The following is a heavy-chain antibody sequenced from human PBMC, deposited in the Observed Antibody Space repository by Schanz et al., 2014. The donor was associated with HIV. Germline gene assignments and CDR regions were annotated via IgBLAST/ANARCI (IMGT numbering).Heavy chain of an antibody. CDR1: GFTFSRYW. CDR3: ARDYYDSSGYYPSAWFSFDI. D-gene: IGHD3-22*01. V-gene: IGHV3-23*04. Sequence: EVQLVESGGGLVQPGGSLRLSCAASGFTFSRYWMSWVRQAPGKGLEWVSGFSGSGGSTYYADSVKGRFTISRDNSKKTLYLQMNSLRSEDTAVYYCARDYYDSSGYYPSAWFSFDIWGQGTKVTVSS. J-gene: IGHJ3*02. CDR2: FSGSGGST.